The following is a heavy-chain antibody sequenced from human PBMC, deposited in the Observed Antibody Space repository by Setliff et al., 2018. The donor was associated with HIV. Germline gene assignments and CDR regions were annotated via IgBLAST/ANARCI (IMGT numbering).Heavy chain of an antibody. CDR2: IYYSGST. D-gene: IGHD3-9*01. CDR3: ARDRGILTYYYYYGMDV. CDR1: GYAISSGFY. V-gene: IGHV4-38-2*02. J-gene: IGHJ6*02. Sequence: PSETLSLTCAVSGYAISSGFYWGWIRQSPGKGLEWIGSIYYSGSTYYNPSLKSRVTISVDTSKNQFSLKLSSVTAADPAVYYCARDRGILTYYYYYGMDVWGQGTTVTVSS.